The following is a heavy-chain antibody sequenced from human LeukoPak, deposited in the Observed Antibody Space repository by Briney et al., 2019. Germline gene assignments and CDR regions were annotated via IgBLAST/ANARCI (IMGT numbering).Heavy chain of an antibody. V-gene: IGHV3-7*01. J-gene: IGHJ4*02. CDR3: ARDGSGSYMDY. CDR2: IKQDGSEK. CDR1: GFTFSNYW. D-gene: IGHD1-26*01. Sequence: TGGSLRLSCAASGFTFSNYWMSWVRQAPGKGLEWVANIKQDGSEKYYVDSVKGRFTISRDNAKNSLYLQMNSLRAEDTAVYYCARDGSGSYMDYWGQGTLVTVSS.